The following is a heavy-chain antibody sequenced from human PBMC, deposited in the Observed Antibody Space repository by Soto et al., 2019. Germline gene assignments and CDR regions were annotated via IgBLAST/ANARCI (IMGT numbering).Heavy chain of an antibody. J-gene: IGHJ1*01. D-gene: IGHD1-26*01. CDR3: AKYSGCYPNTGYFQE. V-gene: IGHV3-33*06. Sequence: PEGSLRLSCAASGFTFSSYGMHWVRQAPGKGLEWVAVIWYDGSNKYYADSVKGRFTISRDNSKNTLYLQMNSLRAEDTARYYCAKYSGCYPNTGYFQEWGQGTQVTVSS. CDR1: GFTFSSYG. CDR2: IWYDGSNK.